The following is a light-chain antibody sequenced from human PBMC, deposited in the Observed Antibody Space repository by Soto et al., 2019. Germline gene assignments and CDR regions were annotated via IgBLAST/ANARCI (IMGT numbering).Light chain of an antibody. Sequence: QSALTQPRSVSGSPGQSVTISCTGTSSDVGGYNYVSWYQQHPDKAPKVMIYDVTMRPSGVPDRFSGSKSGNTASLTISGLQAEDEADYYCCSYAGSYIYVFGTGTKLTVL. CDR2: DVT. V-gene: IGLV2-11*01. CDR1: SSDVGGYNY. CDR3: CSYAGSYIYV. J-gene: IGLJ1*01.